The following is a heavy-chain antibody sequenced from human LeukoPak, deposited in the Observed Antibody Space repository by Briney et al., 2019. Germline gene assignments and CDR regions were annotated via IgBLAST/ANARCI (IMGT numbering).Heavy chain of an antibody. J-gene: IGHJ4*02. Sequence: SETLSLTCTVSGGSISSSSYYWGWIRQPPGKGLEWIGSIYYSGSTYYNPSLKSRVTISVDTSKNQFSLKLSSVTAADTAVYYCARHSLVPAYPLLDTAMGDSGVHFDYWGQGTLVTVSS. V-gene: IGHV4-39*01. CDR2: IYYSGST. CDR1: GGSISSSSYY. D-gene: IGHD5-18*01. CDR3: ARHSLVPAYPLLDTAMGDSGVHFDY.